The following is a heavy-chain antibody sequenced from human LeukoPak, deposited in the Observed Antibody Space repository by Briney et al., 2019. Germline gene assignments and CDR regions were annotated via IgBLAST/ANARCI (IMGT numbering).Heavy chain of an antibody. J-gene: IGHJ4*02. V-gene: IGHV1-2*02. D-gene: IGHD6-6*01. Sequence: GASVKVSCKASGYTFTGYYIHWVRQAPGQGLEWMGWINPNSGGTNYAQKFQGGVTMTRDTSISTAYMELSRLGSDDTAVYYCATGRELDYSSSSDRTFDYWGQGTLVTVSS. CDR1: GYTFTGYY. CDR3: ATGRELDYSSSSDRTFDY. CDR2: INPNSGGT.